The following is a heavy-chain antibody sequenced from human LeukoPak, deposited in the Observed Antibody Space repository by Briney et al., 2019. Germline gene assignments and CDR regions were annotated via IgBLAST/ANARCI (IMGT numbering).Heavy chain of an antibody. CDR1: GYSISSGYY. Sequence: SETLSLTCTVSGYSISSGYYWGWLRQPPGMGLEWIGIIYHSGTTSYNPSLKSRVTISVDTSKNQVSLRLSSVTAADTAVYYCARHYREITMFRGDFDPWGQGTLVTVSS. D-gene: IGHD3-10*01. J-gene: IGHJ5*02. CDR2: IYHSGTT. CDR3: ARHYREITMFRGDFDP. V-gene: IGHV4-38-2*02.